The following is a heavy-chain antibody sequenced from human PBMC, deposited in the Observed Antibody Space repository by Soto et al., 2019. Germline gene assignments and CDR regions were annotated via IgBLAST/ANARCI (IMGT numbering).Heavy chain of an antibody. CDR1: VDSITTYY. V-gene: IGHV4-4*07. Sequence: SETLSLTCTVSVDSITTYYWSWIRQPAGKGLEWIGRIDASGNTNYNPSLNSRVTMSIDTSKKQFSLKLTSVTAADTAIYYCARYSNNWFQTEGMDVWGQGTTVTV. J-gene: IGHJ6*02. CDR2: IDASGNT. D-gene: IGHD6-13*01. CDR3: ARYSNNWFQTEGMDV.